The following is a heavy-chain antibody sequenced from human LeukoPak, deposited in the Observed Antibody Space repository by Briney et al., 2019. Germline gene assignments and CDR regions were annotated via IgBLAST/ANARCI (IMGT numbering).Heavy chain of an antibody. CDR3: ARGAGYCSGGSCYYYYYYMDV. J-gene: IGHJ6*03. V-gene: IGHV3-11*01. D-gene: IGHD2-15*01. CDR1: GFTFSDYY. Sequence: GGSLRLSCAASGFTFSDYYMSWIRQAPGKGLEWVSYISSSSSTIYYADSVKGRFTISRDNAKNSLYLQMNSLRAEDTAVYYCARGAGYCSGGSCYYYYYYMDVWGKGTTVTISS. CDR2: ISSSSSTI.